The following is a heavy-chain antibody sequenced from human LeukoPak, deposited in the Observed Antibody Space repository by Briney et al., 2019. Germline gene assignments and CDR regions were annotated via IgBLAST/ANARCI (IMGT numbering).Heavy chain of an antibody. CDR1: GFTFTSSA. Sequence: SVKVSCKASGFTFTSSAMQWVRQARGQRLEWIGWIVVGSGNTNYAQKFQERVTITRDMSTSTAYMELSSLRSEDTAVYYCAALTYSSSYYFDYWGQGTLVTVSS. CDR2: IVVGSGNT. J-gene: IGHJ4*02. V-gene: IGHV1-58*02. CDR3: AALTYSSSYYFDY. D-gene: IGHD6-19*01.